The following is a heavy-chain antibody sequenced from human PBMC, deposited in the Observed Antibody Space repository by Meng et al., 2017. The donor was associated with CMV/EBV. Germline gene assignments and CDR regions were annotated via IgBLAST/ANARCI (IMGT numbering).Heavy chain of an antibody. J-gene: IGHJ4*02. CDR2: ISSSGSTI. CDR3: ARDPTRNSSSWYGLNY. Sequence: GESLKISCAASGFTFSDYYMSWIRQAPGKGLEWVSYISSSGSTIYYADSVKGRFTISRDNAKNSLYLQMNSLRAEDTAVYYCARDPTRNSSSWYGLNYWGQGTLVTVSS. V-gene: IGHV3-11*01. D-gene: IGHD6-13*01. CDR1: GFTFSDYY.